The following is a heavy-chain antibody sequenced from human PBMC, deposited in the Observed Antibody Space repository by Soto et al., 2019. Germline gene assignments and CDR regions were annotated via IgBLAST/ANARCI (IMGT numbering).Heavy chain of an antibody. J-gene: IGHJ4*02. CDR2: ISYSGST. V-gene: IGHV4-39*01. CDR3: ARDGGSSFDY. D-gene: IGHD2-15*01. CDR1: GGSVSSSSYY. Sequence: QLQLQESGPGLVKPSETLSLTCTVSGGSVSSSSYYWGWIRQPPGKGLEWIGSISYSGSTYYNPSLKSRATISVDTSKNQFSLKLSSVTAADTAGYYCARDGGSSFDYWGQGTLVTVSS.